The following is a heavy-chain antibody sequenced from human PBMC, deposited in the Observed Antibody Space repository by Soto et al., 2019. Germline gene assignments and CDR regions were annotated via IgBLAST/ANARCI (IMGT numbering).Heavy chain of an antibody. J-gene: IGHJ4*02. V-gene: IGHV1-69*13. CDR2: IIPIFGTA. Sequence: SVKVSCKASGGTFSSYAISWVRQAPGQGLERMGGIIPIFGTANYAQKFQGRVTITVDESTSTAYMELSSLRSEDTAVYYCAHYDSSGYYYVYWGQGTLVTVSS. CDR3: AHYDSSGYYYVY. D-gene: IGHD3-22*01. CDR1: GGTFSSYA.